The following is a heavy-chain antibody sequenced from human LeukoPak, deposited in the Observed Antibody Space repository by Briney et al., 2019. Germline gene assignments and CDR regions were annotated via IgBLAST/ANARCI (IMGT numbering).Heavy chain of an antibody. J-gene: IGHJ6*02. Sequence: ASVKVSCKASGYTFTSYGISWVRQAPGQGLEWMGWISAYNGNTNYAQKLQGRVTMTTDTSTSTAYMELRSLRSDDTAVYYCASTPREYYYYGMDVWGQGTTVTVSS. CDR1: GYTFTSYG. CDR3: ASTPREYYYYGMDV. CDR2: ISAYNGNT. V-gene: IGHV1-18*01. D-gene: IGHD2-15*01.